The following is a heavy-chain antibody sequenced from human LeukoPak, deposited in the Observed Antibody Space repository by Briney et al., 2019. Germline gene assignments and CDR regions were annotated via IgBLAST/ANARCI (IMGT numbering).Heavy chain of an antibody. Sequence: GGSLRVSCAASGFTFSIYWMNWVRQTPGKGLEWVAIIKHDGSERFYVDSVKGRFTVSRDSAKNSLYLQMNSLRAEDSAVYYCARDAQGTTGLAFDLWGQGTMVTVSS. V-gene: IGHV3-7*01. CDR1: GFTFSIYW. CDR2: IKHDGSER. J-gene: IGHJ3*01. D-gene: IGHD2-8*02. CDR3: ARDAQGTTGLAFDL.